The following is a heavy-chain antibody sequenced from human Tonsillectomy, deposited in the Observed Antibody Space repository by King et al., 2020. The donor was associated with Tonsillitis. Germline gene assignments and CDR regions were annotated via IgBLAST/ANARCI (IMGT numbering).Heavy chain of an antibody. D-gene: IGHD2-8*01. J-gene: IGHJ3*02. Sequence: VQLVESGGGLVKPGGSLRLSCAASGFTFSNAWMSWVRQAPGKGLEWVGRIKSKTDGGTTDYAAPVKGRFTISRDDSKNTLYLQMNSLKTEDTAVYYCTTGGVDDIVLEDIWGQGTMVTVSS. V-gene: IGHV3-15*01. CDR3: TTGGVDDIVLEDI. CDR1: GFTFSNAW. CDR2: IKSKTDGGTT.